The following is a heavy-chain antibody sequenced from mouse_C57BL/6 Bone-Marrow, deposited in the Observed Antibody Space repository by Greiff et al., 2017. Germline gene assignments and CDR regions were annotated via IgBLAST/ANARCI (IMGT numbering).Heavy chain of an antibody. J-gene: IGHJ2*01. D-gene: IGHD2-12*01. Sequence: QVQLKQSGPELVKPGASVKISCKASGYAFSSSWMNWVKQRPGKGLEWIGRIYPGDGDTNYNGKFKGKATLTADKSSSTAYMQLSSLTSEDSAVYVCVSVVLQYYFDYWGQGTTLTVSS. CDR3: VSVVLQYYFDY. CDR1: GYAFSSSW. V-gene: IGHV1-82*01. CDR2: IYPGDGDT.